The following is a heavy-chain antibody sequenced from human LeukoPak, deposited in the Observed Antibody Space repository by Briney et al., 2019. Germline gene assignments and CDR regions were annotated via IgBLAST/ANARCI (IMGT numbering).Heavy chain of an antibody. CDR1: GYSFTSYW. J-gene: IGHJ4*02. CDR2: IYPGDSDT. D-gene: IGHD2-15*01. Sequence: GESLKISCKGSGYSFTSYWIGWVRQMPGKGLEWMGIIYPGDSDTRYSPSSQGQVTISAGKSISTAYLQWSSLKASDTAMYYCASRVGCSGGSCYPYYFDYWGQGTLVTVSS. CDR3: ASRVGCSGGSCYPYYFDY. V-gene: IGHV5-51*01.